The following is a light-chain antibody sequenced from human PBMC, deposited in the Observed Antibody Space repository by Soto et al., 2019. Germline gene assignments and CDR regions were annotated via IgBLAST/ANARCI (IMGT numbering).Light chain of an antibody. V-gene: IGKV1-5*03. CDR2: KAS. CDR1: QSISSW. J-gene: IGKJ2*01. Sequence: IQMTQSPSILSASVGDRVTITCRASQSISSWLAWYQQKPGKAPRLLIYKASTLEIGVPSRFSGSGSGTEFTLTISSLQPDDFATFYCQQYNSYPYTFGQGTKVDI. CDR3: QQYNSYPYT.